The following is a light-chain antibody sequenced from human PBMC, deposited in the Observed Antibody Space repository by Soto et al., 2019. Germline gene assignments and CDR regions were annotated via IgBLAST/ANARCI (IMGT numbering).Light chain of an antibody. CDR1: QSISSY. CDR3: QQSYDTPFT. J-gene: IGKJ3*01. V-gene: IGKV1-39*01. CDR2: AAS. Sequence: DIQMTQSPSSLSASVGDRVIITCRASQSISSYLNWYQQKPGKAPNLLIYAASSLQSGVPSRLSGSGSGTDFTLIISSLQPEDFATYYCQQSYDTPFTFGPGTKVDI.